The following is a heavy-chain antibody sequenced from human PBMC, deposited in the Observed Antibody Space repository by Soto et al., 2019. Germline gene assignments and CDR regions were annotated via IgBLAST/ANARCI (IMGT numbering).Heavy chain of an antibody. V-gene: IGHV3-21*01. CDR3: ARDIAVAGWDAFDI. D-gene: IGHD6-19*01. CDR1: GFTFSSYS. Sequence: GGSLRLSCAASGFTFSSYSMNWVRQAPGKGLEWVSSISSSSSYIYYADSVKGRFTISRDNAKNSLYLQMNSLRAEDTAVYYCARDIAVAGWDAFDIWGQGTMVTVSS. J-gene: IGHJ3*02. CDR2: ISSSSSYI.